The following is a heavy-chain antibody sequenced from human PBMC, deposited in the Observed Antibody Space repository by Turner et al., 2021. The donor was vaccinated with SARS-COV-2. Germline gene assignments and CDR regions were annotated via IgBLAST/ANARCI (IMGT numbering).Heavy chain of an antibody. CDR1: GFSFSNYW. D-gene: IGHD3-10*01. CDR2: VNSDGSST. CDR3: AKDMVRGVIYYYYGMDV. Sequence: EGQLVESGGALVQPGGSLTLSCEASGFSFSNYWMHWVRQVPGKGLVWDSRVNSDGSSTNYADSVRGRFTLSRDNAKNTLYLQMNSLRAEDTALYYCAKDMVRGVIYYYYGMDVWGQGTTVTVSS. J-gene: IGHJ6*02. V-gene: IGHV3-74*01.